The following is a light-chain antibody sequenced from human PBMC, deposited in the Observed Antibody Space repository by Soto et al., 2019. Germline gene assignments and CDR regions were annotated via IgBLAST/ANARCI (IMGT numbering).Light chain of an antibody. Sequence: AIQMTQFPSSLSASVGDRVTITCRASQDIRSDLGWYQQRPGKAPKLLIYAASSLQSGVPSRFSGSGSGTDFTLTISSLQPEDFATYYCLQSYSTPYTFGQGTKVDIK. CDR3: LQSYSTPYT. CDR2: AAS. V-gene: IGKV1-6*01. J-gene: IGKJ2*01. CDR1: QDIRSD.